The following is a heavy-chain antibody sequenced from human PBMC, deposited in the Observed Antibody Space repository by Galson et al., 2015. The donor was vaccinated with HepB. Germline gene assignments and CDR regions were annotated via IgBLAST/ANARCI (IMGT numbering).Heavy chain of an antibody. CDR2: ISYDGSYK. CDR1: GFSFNSYG. CDR3: AKDQLVTGSISYVDGMDV. J-gene: IGHJ6*02. Sequence: SLRLSCAASGFSFNSYGMHWVRQAPGKGLEWVALISYDGSYKYYVDSVKGRFTISRDNSKNTVYLQMNSLRAEDTAVYYCAKDQLVTGSISYVDGMDVWGQGTTVT. V-gene: IGHV3-30*18. D-gene: IGHD2-21*02.